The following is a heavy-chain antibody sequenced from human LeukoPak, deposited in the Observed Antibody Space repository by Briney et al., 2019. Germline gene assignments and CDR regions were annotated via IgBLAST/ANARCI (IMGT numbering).Heavy chain of an antibody. V-gene: IGHV4-34*01. J-gene: IGHJ4*02. CDR1: GGSFSGYY. CDR2: IYHSGST. CDR3: ARGGSIAARWGIYYFDY. Sequence: PSETLSLTCAVYGGSFSGYYWSWIRQPPGKGLEWIGYIYHSGSTYYNPSLKSRVTISVDRSKNQFSLKLGSVTAADTAVYYCARGGSIAARWGIYYFDYWGQGTLVTVSS. D-gene: IGHD6-6*01.